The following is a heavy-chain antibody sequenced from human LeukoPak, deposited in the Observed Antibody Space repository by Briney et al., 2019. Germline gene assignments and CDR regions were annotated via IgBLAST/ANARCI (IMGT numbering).Heavy chain of an antibody. D-gene: IGHD1-26*01. J-gene: IGHJ5*02. CDR1: GYTLTKLS. V-gene: IGHV1-24*01. Sequence: ASVKVSCKVSGYTLTKLSMHWVRQAPGKGLEWMGGFDPEDGETIYAQKFQGRVTMTEDTSTDTAYMELSSLRSGDTAVYYCATDGTSGSYHNWFDPWGQGTLVTVSS. CDR2: FDPEDGET. CDR3: ATDGTSGSYHNWFDP.